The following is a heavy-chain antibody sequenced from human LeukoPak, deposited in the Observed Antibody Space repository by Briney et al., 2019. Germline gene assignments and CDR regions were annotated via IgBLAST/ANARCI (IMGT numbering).Heavy chain of an antibody. CDR2: FDPEDDET. Sequence: ASVKVSCKVSGYTLTELSMHWVRQAPGKGLEWMGGFDPEDDETIYAQKFQGRVTMTEDTSTDTAYMELSSLRSEDTAVYYCATVGGSTGGGSEYYYYYYGMDVWGQGTTVTVSS. CDR3: ATVGGSTGGGSEYYYYYYGMDV. V-gene: IGHV1-24*01. J-gene: IGHJ6*02. CDR1: GYTLTELS. D-gene: IGHD3-10*01.